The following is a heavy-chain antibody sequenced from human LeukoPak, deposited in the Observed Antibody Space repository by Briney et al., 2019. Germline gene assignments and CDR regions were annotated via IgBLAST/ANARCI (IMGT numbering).Heavy chain of an antibody. Sequence: ASVKVSCKVSGYTLTELSMHWVRQAPGKGLEWMGGFDPEDGETIYAQKFQGRVTMTEDTSTDTAYMELSSLRSEDTAVYYCAKDLEVLWFGDPTDASDIWGQGTMVTVAS. D-gene: IGHD3-10*01. CDR1: GYTLTELS. J-gene: IGHJ3*02. V-gene: IGHV1-24*01. CDR2: FDPEDGET. CDR3: AKDLEVLWFGDPTDASDI.